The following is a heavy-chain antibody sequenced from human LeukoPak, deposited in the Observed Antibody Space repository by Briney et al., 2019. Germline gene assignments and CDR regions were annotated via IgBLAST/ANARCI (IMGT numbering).Heavy chain of an antibody. Sequence: GGSLRLSCAASGFTFSSYWMHWVRQAPGEGLVWVSRINTDGSTTSYADSVKGRFTISRDNAKNSLYLQMNSLRAEDTAVYYCARDQLPYDFWSGYYTHYYYYYMDVWGKGTTVTVSS. CDR2: INTDGSTT. V-gene: IGHV3-74*01. CDR1: GFTFSSYW. D-gene: IGHD3-3*01. CDR3: ARDQLPYDFWSGYYTHYYYYYMDV. J-gene: IGHJ6*03.